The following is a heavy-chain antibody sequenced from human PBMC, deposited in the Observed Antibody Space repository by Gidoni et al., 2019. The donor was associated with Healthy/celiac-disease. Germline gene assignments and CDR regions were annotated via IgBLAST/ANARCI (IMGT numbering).Heavy chain of an antibody. J-gene: IGHJ6*02. CDR3: ARERYYYYYYGMDV. Sequence: EVQLVESGGGLVQPGGSLRLSCAASGFPFSSYSMNWVRQAPGKGLEWVSYISSSSSTIYYADSVKGRFTISRDNAKNSLYLQMNSLRDEDTAVYYCARERYYYYYYGMDVWGQGTTVTVSS. V-gene: IGHV3-48*02. CDR1: GFPFSSYS. CDR2: ISSSSSTI.